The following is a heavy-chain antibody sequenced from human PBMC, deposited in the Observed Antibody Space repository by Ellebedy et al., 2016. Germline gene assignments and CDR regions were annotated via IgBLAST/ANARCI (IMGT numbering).Heavy chain of an antibody. V-gene: IGHV4-4*07. CDR1: GGSVTSDY. CDR2: VDSSGNA. Sequence: SETLSLTCNVFGGSVTSDYWSWIRQPAGKGLEWIGRVDSSGNANYNPSLKNRVTMSLDTSNNQFSLKLTSVTAADTGVYYCAKWNGGWNAFDVWGQGTMVTVSS. CDR3: AKWNGGWNAFDV. D-gene: IGHD1-1*01. J-gene: IGHJ3*01.